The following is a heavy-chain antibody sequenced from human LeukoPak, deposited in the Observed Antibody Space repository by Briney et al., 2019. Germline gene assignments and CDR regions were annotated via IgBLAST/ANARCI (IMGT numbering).Heavy chain of an antibody. CDR1: GFTFNTSA. Sequence: GGSLRLSCATSGFTFNTSAMSWARQAPGKGLEWVSGISARGGSTYYADSVKDRFTISRDNAKNSLYLQMNSLRAEDTAVYYCARDLFPILYYYDSSGYTGYWGQGTLVTVSS. D-gene: IGHD3-22*01. CDR3: ARDLFPILYYYDSSGYTGY. J-gene: IGHJ4*02. V-gene: IGHV3-23*01. CDR2: ISARGGST.